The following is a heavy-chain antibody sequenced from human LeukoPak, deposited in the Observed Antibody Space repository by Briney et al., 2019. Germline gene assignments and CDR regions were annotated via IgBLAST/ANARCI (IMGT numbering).Heavy chain of an antibody. CDR2: IYTSGST. D-gene: IGHD5-12*01. V-gene: IGHV4-4*09. CDR3: ARHSGGYDIDY. J-gene: IGHJ4*02. CDR1: GGSISSYY. Sequence: SETLSLTCTVSGGSISSYYWSWIRQPRGKGLEGIGYIYTSGSTNYNPSLKSRVTISVDPSKNQFSLKLSSVTAADTAVYYCARHSGGYDIDYWGQGTLVTVSS.